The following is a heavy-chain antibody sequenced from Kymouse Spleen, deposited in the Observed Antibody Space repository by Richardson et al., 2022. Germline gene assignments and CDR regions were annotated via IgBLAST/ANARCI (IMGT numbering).Heavy chain of an antibody. J-gene: IGHJ6*02. Sequence: QVQLVESGGGVVQPGRSLRLSCAASGFTFSSYGMHWVRQAPGKGLEWVAVISYDGSNKYYADSVKGRFTISRDNSKNTLYLQMNSLRAEDTAVYYCAKDREQQLVQTYYYYYGMDVWGQGTTVTVSS. CDR3: AKDREQQLVQTYYYYYGMDV. V-gene: IGHV3-30*18. D-gene: IGHD6-13*01. CDR2: ISYDGSNK. CDR1: GFTFSSYG.